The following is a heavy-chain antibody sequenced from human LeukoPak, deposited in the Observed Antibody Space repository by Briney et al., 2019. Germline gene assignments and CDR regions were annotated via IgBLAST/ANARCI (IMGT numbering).Heavy chain of an antibody. V-gene: IGHV1-2*02. CDR1: GYTFTDYY. Sequence: GASVKVSCKASGYTFTDYYIHWVRQAPGQGLEWMGWINGNSGGTNYAQKFQGRVTMTRDTSISTAYMELSRLRSDDTAVYYCARDGGGYAVFDYWGQGTLVTVSS. CDR3: ARDGGGYAVFDY. D-gene: IGHD2-2*01. J-gene: IGHJ4*02. CDR2: INGNSGGT.